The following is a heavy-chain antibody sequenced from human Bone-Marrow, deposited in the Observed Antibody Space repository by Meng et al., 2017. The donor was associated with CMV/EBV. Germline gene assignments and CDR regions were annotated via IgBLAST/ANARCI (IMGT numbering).Heavy chain of an antibody. V-gene: IGHV3-20*01. CDR3: ARPHCSGGSCDPYYYYGMDV. J-gene: IGHJ6*02. Sequence: GESLKISCAASGFTFDDYGMSWVRQAPGKGLEWVSGINWNGGSTGYADSVKGRFTISRDNAKNSLYLQMNSLRAEDTALYHCARPHCSGGSCDPYYYYGMDVWGQGTTVTVSS. D-gene: IGHD2-15*01. CDR2: INWNGGST. CDR1: GFTFDDYG.